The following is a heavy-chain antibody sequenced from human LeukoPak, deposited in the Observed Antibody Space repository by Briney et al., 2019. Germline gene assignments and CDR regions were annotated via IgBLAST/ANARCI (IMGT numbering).Heavy chain of an antibody. CDR2: IKQDGTEE. Sequence: GGSPRLSCAASGFTFSSYWMSWVRQAPGKGLEWVANIKQDGTEEYYVDSVKGRFTISRDNAKNSLYLQMNSLRADDTAVYYCARWEGNGYYFDYRGQGTLVTVSS. J-gene: IGHJ4*02. V-gene: IGHV3-7*01. D-gene: IGHD3-22*01. CDR3: ARWEGNGYYFDY. CDR1: GFTFSSYW.